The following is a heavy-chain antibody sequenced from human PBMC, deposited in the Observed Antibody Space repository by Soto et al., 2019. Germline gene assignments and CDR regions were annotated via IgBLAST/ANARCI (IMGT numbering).Heavy chain of an antibody. CDR3: ARNHTQYKLPASAFDM. J-gene: IGHJ3*02. D-gene: IGHD2-2*01. V-gene: IGHV1-69*13. CDR1: GGTFSSYA. CDR2: IIPIFGTA. Sequence: SVKVSCKASGGTFSSYAISWVRQAPGEGLEWMGGIIPIFGTANYAQKFQGRVTITADESTSTAYMELSSLRSEDTAVYYCARNHTQYKLPASAFDMWGQGTMVTV.